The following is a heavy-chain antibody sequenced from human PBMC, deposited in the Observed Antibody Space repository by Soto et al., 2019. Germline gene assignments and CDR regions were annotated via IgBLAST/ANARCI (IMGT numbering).Heavy chain of an antibody. CDR2: IAYDGSNK. J-gene: IGHJ5*02. Sequence: QVQLVESGGGVVQPGRSLRLSCATSGFSISRSAMHWVRQAPGKGLVWVAVIAYDGSNKWYADSAKGRFTIARDNSKNTLYLDMSSLRAEDTAIYFCARDLQAGDDNVNWFAPWGQGTRVTVSS. V-gene: IGHV3-30-3*01. CDR3: ARDLQAGDDNVNWFAP. CDR1: GFSISRSA. D-gene: IGHD1-1*01.